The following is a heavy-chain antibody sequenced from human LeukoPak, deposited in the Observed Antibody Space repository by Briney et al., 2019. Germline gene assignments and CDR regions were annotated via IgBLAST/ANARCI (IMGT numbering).Heavy chain of an antibody. D-gene: IGHD3-16*01. CDR1: GGSFSGYY. J-gene: IGHJ4*02. CDR2: IYYSGST. V-gene: IGHV4-34*01. CDR3: ARLRLNYDYVWGTKYFFDY. Sequence: SETLSLTCAVYGGSFSGYYWSWIRQPPGKGLEWIGSIYYSGSTYYNPSLKSRVTISVDTSKNQFSLRLSSVTAADTAVYYCARLRLNYDYVWGTKYFFDYWGQGTLVTVSS.